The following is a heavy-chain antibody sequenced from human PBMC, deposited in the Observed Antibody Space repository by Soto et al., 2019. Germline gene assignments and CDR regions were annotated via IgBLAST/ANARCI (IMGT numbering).Heavy chain of an antibody. J-gene: IGHJ3*02. CDR2: IYYSGST. CDR3: ARDLAAAGYDAFDI. V-gene: IGHV4-31*03. D-gene: IGHD6-13*01. CDR1: GGSISSGGYY. Sequence: SETLSLTCTVSGGSISSGGYYWSWIRQHPGKGLEWIGYIYYSGSTYYNPSLKSRVTMSVDTSKNQFSLKLSSVTAADTAVYYCARDLAAAGYDAFDIWGQGTMVTVS.